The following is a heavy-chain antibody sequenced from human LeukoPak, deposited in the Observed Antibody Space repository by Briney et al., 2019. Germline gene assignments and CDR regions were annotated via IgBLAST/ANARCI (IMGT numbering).Heavy chain of an antibody. CDR1: GGSISSSSYY. Sequence: SETLSLTCTVSGGSISSSSYYWGWIRQPPGKGLEWIGSIYYSGSTYYNPSLKSRVTISVDTSKNQFSLKLSSVTAADTAVYYCAREFGGSYLGCWGQGTLVTVSS. J-gene: IGHJ4*02. D-gene: IGHD1-26*01. CDR3: AREFGGSYLGC. CDR2: IYYSGST. V-gene: IGHV4-39*07.